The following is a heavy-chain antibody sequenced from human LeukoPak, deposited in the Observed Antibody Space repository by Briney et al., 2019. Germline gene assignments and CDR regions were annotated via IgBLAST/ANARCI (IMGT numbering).Heavy chain of an antibody. CDR3: ARLSGSYRPNAFDI. CDR2: IYPGDSDT. J-gene: IGHJ3*02. CDR1: GYSFTSYW. V-gene: IGHV5-51*01. D-gene: IGHD1-26*01. Sequence: GASLQISCKGSGYSFTSYWIGWVRQLPGKGLEWMGIIYPGDSDTRYSPSFQGQVTISADKSISTAYLQWSSLKASDTAMYYCARLSGSYRPNAFDIWGQGTMVTVSS.